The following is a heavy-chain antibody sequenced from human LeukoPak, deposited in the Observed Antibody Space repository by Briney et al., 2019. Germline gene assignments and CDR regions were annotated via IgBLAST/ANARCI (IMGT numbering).Heavy chain of an antibody. D-gene: IGHD3-22*01. J-gene: IGHJ4*02. Sequence: PGGSLRLSCAASGFTFSSYAMSWVRQAPGKGLVWVSRINSDGSSTSYADSVKGRFTISRDNAKNTLYLQMNSLRAEDTAVYYCARVRYYYDSSGLIDYWGQGTLVTVSS. CDR1: GFTFSSYA. CDR3: ARVRYYYDSSGLIDY. CDR2: INSDGSST. V-gene: IGHV3-74*01.